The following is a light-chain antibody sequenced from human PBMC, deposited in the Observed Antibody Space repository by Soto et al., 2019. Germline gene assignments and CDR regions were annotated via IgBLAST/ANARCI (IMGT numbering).Light chain of an antibody. V-gene: IGLV2-14*01. J-gene: IGLJ1*01. CDR1: SSDVGGYNY. Sequence: ALTQPASVSGSPGQSITISCTGTSSDVGGYNYVSWYQQHPGKAPKLMIYEVSNRPSGVSNRFSGSKSGDTASLTISGLQAEDEADYYCSSYTSSSIYVFGTGTKVTAL. CDR2: EVS. CDR3: SSYTSSSIYV.